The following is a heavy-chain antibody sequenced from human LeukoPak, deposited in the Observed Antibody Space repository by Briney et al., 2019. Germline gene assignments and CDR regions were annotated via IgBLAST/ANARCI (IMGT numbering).Heavy chain of an antibody. V-gene: IGHV3-48*03. CDR2: ISSTGSAI. J-gene: IGHJ4*02. Sequence: GGSLRLSCVASELTFNKYEMNWVRQAPGKGLEWVSYISSTGSAIYYADSVRGRFTISRDNANNSLYLQMNSLRVEDTAVYYCARDRGRPRGFDYWGQGTLVTVSS. CDR3: ARDRGRPRGFDY. D-gene: IGHD3-16*01. CDR1: ELTFNKYE.